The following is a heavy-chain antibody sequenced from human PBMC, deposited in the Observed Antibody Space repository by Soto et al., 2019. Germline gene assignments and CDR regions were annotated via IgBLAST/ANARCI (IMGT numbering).Heavy chain of an antibody. CDR3: ARRRYDYIWGSYREFDY. J-gene: IGHJ4*02. Sequence: GGSLRLSCAASGFTFSDYYMSWIRQAPGKGLEWVSYISSSGSTIYYADSVKGRFTISRDNAKNSLYLQMNSLRAEDTAVYYCARRRYDYIWGSYREFDYWGQGTLVTVSS. V-gene: IGHV3-11*01. CDR1: GFTFSDYY. D-gene: IGHD3-16*02. CDR2: ISSSGSTI.